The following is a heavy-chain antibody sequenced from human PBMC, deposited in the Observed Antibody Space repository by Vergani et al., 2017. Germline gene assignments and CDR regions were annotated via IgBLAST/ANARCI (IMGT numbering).Heavy chain of an antibody. J-gene: IGHJ5*02. CDR2: ISAYNGNT. V-gene: IGHV1-18*04. CDR1: GYTFTSYG. CDR3: ARVRSSRVDWSFSRGGFDP. D-gene: IGHD3/OR15-3a*01. Sequence: QVQLVQSGAEVKKPGASVKVSCKASGYTFTSYGISWVRQAPGQGLEWMGWISAYNGNTNYAQKLQGRVTMTTDTSTSTAYMELRSLRSEDTAVYYCARVRSSRVDWSFSRGGFDPWGQGTLVTVSS.